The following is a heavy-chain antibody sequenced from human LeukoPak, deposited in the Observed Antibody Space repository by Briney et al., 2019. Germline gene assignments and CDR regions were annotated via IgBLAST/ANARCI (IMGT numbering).Heavy chain of an antibody. D-gene: IGHD2-8*01. CDR2: IYYSGST. Sequence: ASETLSLTCTVSGGSISSSSYYWGWIRQPPGKGLEWIGSIYYSGSTYYNPSLKSRVTISVDTSKNQFSLKLSSVTAADTAVYYCARDGWGYCTNGVCYTVYSFVYWGQGTLVTVSS. CDR1: GGSISSSSYY. J-gene: IGHJ4*02. CDR3: ARDGWGYCTNGVCYTVYSFVY. V-gene: IGHV4-39*07.